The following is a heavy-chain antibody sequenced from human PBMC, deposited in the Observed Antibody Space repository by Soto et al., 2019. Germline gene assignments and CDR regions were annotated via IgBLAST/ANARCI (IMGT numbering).Heavy chain of an antibody. V-gene: IGHV4-34*01. CDR2: INHTGGT. CDR3: ATRITVFGLLIPPFDP. CDR1: GGSVNGYY. D-gene: IGHD3-3*01. J-gene: IGHJ5*02. Sequence: SETLSLTCAVYGGSVNGYYWNWIRQPPGKGLEWIGEINHTGGTHHNPSLKSRVIMPVDTSKNQFSLRLSSVTAADTAIYYCATRITVFGLLIPPFDPWGQGTQFTVS.